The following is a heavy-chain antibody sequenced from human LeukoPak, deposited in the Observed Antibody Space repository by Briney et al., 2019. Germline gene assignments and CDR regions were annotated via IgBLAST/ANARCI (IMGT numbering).Heavy chain of an antibody. CDR3: AKDYDSSFDY. D-gene: IGHD3-3*01. Sequence: GGSLRLSCAASGFTFSSYGVHWVRQAPGKGLEWVAVISYDGSNKYYADSVKGRFTISRDNSKNTLYLQMNSLRAEDTAVYYCAKDYDSSFDYWGQGTLVTVSS. CDR1: GFTFSSYG. V-gene: IGHV3-30*18. CDR2: ISYDGSNK. J-gene: IGHJ4*02.